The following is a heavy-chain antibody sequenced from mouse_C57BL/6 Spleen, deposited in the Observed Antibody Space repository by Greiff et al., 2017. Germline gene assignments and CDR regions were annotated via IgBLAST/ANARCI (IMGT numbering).Heavy chain of an antibody. J-gene: IGHJ2*01. V-gene: IGHV10-1*01. CDR3: VRQGDYDYSDY. CDR2: IRSKSNNYAT. D-gene: IGHD2-4*01. CDR1: GFSFNTYA. Sequence: EVQGVESGGGLVQPKGSLKLSCAASGFSFNTYAMNWVRQAPGTGLEWVARIRSKSNNYATYYADSVQDRFTISRDDSESRLYLQMNNWKTEDTAMYYCVRQGDYDYSDYGGQGTTLTVAS.